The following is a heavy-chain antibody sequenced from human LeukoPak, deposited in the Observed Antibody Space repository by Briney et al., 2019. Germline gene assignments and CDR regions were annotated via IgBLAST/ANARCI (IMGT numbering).Heavy chain of an antibody. D-gene: IGHD1-26*01. J-gene: IGHJ3*01. V-gene: IGHV4-59*01. Sequence: SETLSLTCTVSGGSLSSYYWSWIRQPPGKGLEWIAYIDYSGSTNYNPSLKSRLTMSLDASKNQFSLKLSSVTAADTAVYYCARDRRRELLHAFDVWGQGTMVTVSS. CDR3: ARDRRRELLHAFDV. CDR1: GGSLSSYY. CDR2: IDYSGST.